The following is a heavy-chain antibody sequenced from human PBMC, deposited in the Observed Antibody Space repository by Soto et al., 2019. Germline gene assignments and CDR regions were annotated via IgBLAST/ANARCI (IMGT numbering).Heavy chain of an antibody. CDR3: ARTSRFQY. CDR2: INHRGST. J-gene: IGHJ4*01. D-gene: IGHD3-10*01. Sequence: QVLLQQWGAGLLKPSETLSLTCAVSGGSFSGYYWSWIRQPPGKGLEWIGEINHRGSTNYNPSLRRLVPIAVDTSTNPFSPKLSSVTAADTAVYSCARTSRFQYWGQGILVNGSS. V-gene: IGHV4-34*01. CDR1: GGSFSGYY.